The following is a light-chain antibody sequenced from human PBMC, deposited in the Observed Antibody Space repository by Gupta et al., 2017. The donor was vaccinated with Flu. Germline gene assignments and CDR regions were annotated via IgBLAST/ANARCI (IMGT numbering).Light chain of an antibody. CDR1: QSISSY. CDR2: AAS. CDR3: QQSYSTLPV. Sequence: IQMTQSPSSLSASVGDRVTITCRASQSISSYLYWYQQKPGKAPKLLIYAASSLQSGVPSRFSGSGSGTDFTLTISSLQPEDFATYYCQQSYSTLPVFGQGTKLEI. J-gene: IGKJ2*01. V-gene: IGKV1-39*01.